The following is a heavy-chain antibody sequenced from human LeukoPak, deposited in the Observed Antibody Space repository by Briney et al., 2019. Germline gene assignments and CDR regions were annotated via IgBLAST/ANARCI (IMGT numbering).Heavy chain of an antibody. Sequence: SLRLSCAPSVVGFTGDAIGSGPDGPRKGRESGSAISGSGGSTHYADSVKGLFTISRESSKNKLYLQMNSLRAEDTAVYYCAKDRWKYGDYDYWGQGTLVTVSS. CDR2: ISGSGGST. D-gene: IGHD4-17*01. CDR3: AKDRWKYGDYDY. V-gene: IGHV3-23*01. J-gene: IGHJ4*02. CDR1: VVGFTGDA.